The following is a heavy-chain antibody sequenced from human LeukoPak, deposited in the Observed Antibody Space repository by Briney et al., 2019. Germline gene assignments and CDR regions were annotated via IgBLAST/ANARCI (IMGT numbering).Heavy chain of an antibody. D-gene: IGHD3-16*01. Sequence: GGSLRLSCAASGFTFSSYGMHWVRQAPGKGLEWVAVIWYDGSSKYYADSVKGRFTISRDNSKNTLYLQMNSLRAEDTAVYFCARLSSWVFEIWGQGTMVTVSS. J-gene: IGHJ3*02. CDR1: GFTFSSYG. V-gene: IGHV3-33*01. CDR3: ARLSSWVFEI. CDR2: IWYDGSSK.